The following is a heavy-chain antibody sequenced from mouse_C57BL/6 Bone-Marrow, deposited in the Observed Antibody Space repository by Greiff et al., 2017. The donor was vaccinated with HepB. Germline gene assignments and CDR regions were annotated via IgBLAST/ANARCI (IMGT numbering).Heavy chain of an antibody. D-gene: IGHD1-1*01. CDR3: ARQRFSTVVAPFDY. CDR1: GFTFSSYG. CDR2: ISSGGSYP. V-gene: IGHV5-6*01. J-gene: IGHJ2*01. Sequence: EVQGVESGGDLVKPGGSLKLSCAASGFTFSSYGMSWVRQTPDKRLEWVATISSGGSYPYYPDSVKGRFTISRDNAKNTLYLQMSSLKSEDTAMYYCARQRFSTVVAPFDYWGQGTTLTVSS.